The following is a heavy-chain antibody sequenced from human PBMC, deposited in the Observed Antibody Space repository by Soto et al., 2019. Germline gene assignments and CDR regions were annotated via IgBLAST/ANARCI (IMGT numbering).Heavy chain of an antibody. D-gene: IGHD3-3*01. CDR3: ARRRSTNFWVVTRHCFDY. CDR2: ISNSGIT. CDR1: AGSVTSGVYY. V-gene: IGHV4-61*08. J-gene: IGHJ4*02. Sequence: PSESLSRTCFVAAGSVTSGVYYWSWIRQPPGKGLEVIRYISNSGITNYNPCITSRLAISLDRSRNQRSLKLRSLTAGDTAVHYCARRRSTNFWVVTRHCFDYWGRGTLVSVSS.